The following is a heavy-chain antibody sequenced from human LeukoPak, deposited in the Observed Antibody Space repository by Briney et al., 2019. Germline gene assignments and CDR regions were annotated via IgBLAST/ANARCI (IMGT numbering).Heavy chain of an antibody. V-gene: IGHV3-30-3*01. D-gene: IGHD3-9*01. CDR2: IXYDGSNK. CDR1: GXXXXSYA. J-gene: IGHJ4*02. CDR3: ARGQRLGSGYYEYYFDY. Sequence: GGSLRLSCAASGXXXXSYAXHLXRQAXXXXXXXVAXIXYDGSNKYYADSVKGRFTISRDNSKNTLYLQMNSLRAEDTAVYYCARGQRLGSGYYEYYFDYWGQGTLVTVSS.